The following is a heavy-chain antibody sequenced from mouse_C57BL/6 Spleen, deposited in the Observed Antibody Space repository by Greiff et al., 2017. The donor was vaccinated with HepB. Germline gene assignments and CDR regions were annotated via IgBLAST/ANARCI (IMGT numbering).Heavy chain of an antibody. Sequence: VQLQQSGPELVKPGASVKISCKASGYAFSSSWMNWVKQRPGKGLEWIGRIYPGDGDTNYNGKFKGKATLTADKSSSTAYMQLSSLTSEDSAVYVCARSVTTVVFDYWGQGTTLTVSS. CDR2: IYPGDGDT. CDR3: ARSVTTVVFDY. J-gene: IGHJ2*01. D-gene: IGHD1-1*01. V-gene: IGHV1-82*01. CDR1: GYAFSSSW.